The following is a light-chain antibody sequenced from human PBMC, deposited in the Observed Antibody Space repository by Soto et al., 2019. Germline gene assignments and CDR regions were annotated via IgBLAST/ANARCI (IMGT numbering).Light chain of an antibody. Sequence: IQMPQSHSTLSGSVGDRVTITCRASQTIISWLAWYQQKPGKAPKLLIYKASTLKSGVPSRFSGSGSGTEFTLTISSLQPDDFATYYCQHYNSYSEAFGQGTKVDIK. CDR2: KAS. J-gene: IGKJ1*01. V-gene: IGKV1-5*03. CDR3: QHYNSYSEA. CDR1: QTIISW.